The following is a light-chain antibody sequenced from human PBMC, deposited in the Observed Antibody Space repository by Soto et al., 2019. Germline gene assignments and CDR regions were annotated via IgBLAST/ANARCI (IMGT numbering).Light chain of an antibody. J-gene: IGLJ2*01. CDR3: SSYVNYNTFVV. V-gene: IGLV2-14*01. CDR1: NSDIGGYNY. Sequence: QSALTQPASVSGSPGQSITISCTGTNSDIGGYNYVSWYQHHPGKAPKVIITEVSNRPSGVSNRFSGSKSGNTASLTISGLQAEDEADYYCSSYVNYNTFVVFGGGTKLTVL. CDR2: EVS.